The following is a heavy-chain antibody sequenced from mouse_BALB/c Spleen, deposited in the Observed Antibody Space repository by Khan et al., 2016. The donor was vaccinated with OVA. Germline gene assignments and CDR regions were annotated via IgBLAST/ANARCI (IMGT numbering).Heavy chain of an antibody. CDR3: AGRFDF. CDR1: GYTFTDYY. J-gene: IGHJ2*01. Sequence: QVQLKQSGPELVKPGASVKISCKASGYTFTDYYINWVKQKPGQGLEWIGWIYPGSANAKYNEKFKGKATLTVDTSSTTAFMQLGSLTSEDTAVYFCAGRFDFWGQGTTLTVSS. CDR2: IYPGSANA. V-gene: IGHV1-84*02.